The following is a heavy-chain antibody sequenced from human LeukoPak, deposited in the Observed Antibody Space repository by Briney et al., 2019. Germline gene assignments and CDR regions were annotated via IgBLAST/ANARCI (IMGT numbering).Heavy chain of an antibody. V-gene: IGHV1-2*02. D-gene: IGHD5-12*01. CDR1: GYTFTGYY. J-gene: IGHJ4*02. Sequence: ASVKVSCKASGYTFTGYYMHWVRQAPGQGLEWMGWINPNSGGTNYAQKFQGRVTMTRDTSISTAYMELSRLRSDDTAVYYCARDRGSGYDWNYFDYWGQGTLVTVSS. CDR3: ARDRGSGYDWNYFDY. CDR2: INPNSGGT.